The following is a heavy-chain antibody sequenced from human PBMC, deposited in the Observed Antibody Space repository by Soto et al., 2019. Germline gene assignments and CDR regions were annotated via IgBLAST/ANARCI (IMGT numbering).Heavy chain of an antibody. Sequence: QITLKESGPTLVRPTQTLTLTCAFSGFSLSTSGVGVGWIRQPPGKALEWLAVIYWEESKHYSHSLRSRLTNTKDTSKNHVVLTMTNMDPMDTGTYYCAHKGPEDWPLDYWGQGTLVTVSS. D-gene: IGHD3-9*01. V-gene: IGHV2-5*02. J-gene: IGHJ4*02. CDR1: GFSLSTSGVG. CDR3: AHKGPEDWPLDY. CDR2: IYWEESK.